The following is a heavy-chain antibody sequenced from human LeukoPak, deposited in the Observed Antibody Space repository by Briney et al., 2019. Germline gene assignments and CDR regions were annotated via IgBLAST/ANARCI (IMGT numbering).Heavy chain of an antibody. V-gene: IGHV3-74*01. Sequence: PGGSLRLSCAASGFTFSSYWMHWVRQAPGKGLVGVSRINSDGSSTSYADSVKGRFTISRDNAKNMVYLQMNSLRAEDTAVYYCIRDSSGYYGGFFYWGQGTLVTVSS. D-gene: IGHD3-22*01. J-gene: IGHJ4*02. CDR1: GFTFSSYW. CDR2: INSDGSST. CDR3: IRDSSGYYGGFFY.